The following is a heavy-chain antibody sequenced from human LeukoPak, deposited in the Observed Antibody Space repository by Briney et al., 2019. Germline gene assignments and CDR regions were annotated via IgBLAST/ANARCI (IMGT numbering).Heavy chain of an antibody. V-gene: IGHV3-21*01. CDR2: ISSSSSYI. J-gene: IGHJ4*02. CDR3: ARDGSMLYSGYDY. D-gene: IGHD2/OR15-2a*01. CDR1: GFTFVNYA. Sequence: GGSLRLSCTASGFTFVNYAMSWFRQAPGKGLEWVSSISSSSSYIYYADSVKGRFTISRDNAKNSLYLQMNSLRAEDTAVYYCARDGSMLYSGYDYWGQGTLVTVSS.